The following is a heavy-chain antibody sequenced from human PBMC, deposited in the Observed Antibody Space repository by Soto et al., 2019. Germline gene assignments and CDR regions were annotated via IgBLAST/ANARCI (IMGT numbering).Heavy chain of an antibody. CDR1: GGSVCSGSYY. D-gene: IGHD2-21*02. CDR3: ARDWEDRCCGGDCSQYYYYGMDV. V-gene: IGHV4-61*01. J-gene: IGHJ6*02. Sequence: PSETLSLTCTVSGGSVCSGSYYWSWVRQPPGKGLEWIGYIECGGSTNYNPSLESRVTISVDTSKNQFSLKLSSMTAADTAVYYCARDWEDRCCGGDCSQYYYYGMDVWGQGTTVTVSS. CDR2: IECGGST.